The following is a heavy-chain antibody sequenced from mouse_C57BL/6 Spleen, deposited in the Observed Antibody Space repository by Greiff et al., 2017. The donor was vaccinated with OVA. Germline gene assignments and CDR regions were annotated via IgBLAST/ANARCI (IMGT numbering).Heavy chain of an antibody. CDR2: ISSGGSYT. CDR3: ASADSSGYVRFAY. V-gene: IGHV5-6*02. D-gene: IGHD3-2*02. Sequence: DVKLVESGGDLVKPGGSLKLSCAASGFTFSSYGMSWVHQTPDKRLEWVATISSGGSYTYYPDSVKGRFTISRDNAKNTLYLQMSSLKSEDTAMYYCASADSSGYVRFAYWGQGTLVTVSA. CDR1: GFTFSSYG. J-gene: IGHJ3*01.